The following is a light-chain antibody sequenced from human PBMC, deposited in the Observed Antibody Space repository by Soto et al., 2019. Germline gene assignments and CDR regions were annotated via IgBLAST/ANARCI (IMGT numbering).Light chain of an antibody. J-gene: IGLJ1*01. CDR2: LNSDGSH. CDR3: QTWGTDIPV. Sequence: QLVLTQSPSVSASLGASVKLTCTLSSGHSSYAIAWHQQQPERGPRFLLKLNSDGSHNKGDGIPDRFSGSSSGAERFLTISSLQSEDEAEYYCQTWGTDIPVFGTGTKATVL. CDR1: SGHSSYA. V-gene: IGLV4-69*01.